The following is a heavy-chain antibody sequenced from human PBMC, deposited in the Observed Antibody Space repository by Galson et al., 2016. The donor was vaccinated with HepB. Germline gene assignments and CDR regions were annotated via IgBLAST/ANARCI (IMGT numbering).Heavy chain of an antibody. J-gene: IGHJ3*02. D-gene: IGHD6-25*01. V-gene: IGHV3-7*01. CDR2: INQDGNGR. Sequence: SMRLSCAASRFVLSAYWLSWVHQSPGKGLAWVASINQDGNGRYYVDSAKGRFIISRDNASTSMSLQMHSLRVDDTSIYYCVSGYTSGIWGPGTMVIVPS. CDR3: VSGYTSGI. CDR1: RFVLSAYW.